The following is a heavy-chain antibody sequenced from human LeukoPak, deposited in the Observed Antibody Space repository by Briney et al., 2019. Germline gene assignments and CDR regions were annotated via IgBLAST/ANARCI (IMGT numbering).Heavy chain of an antibody. Sequence: HPGGSLRLSCAASGFIFSNYAMTWVRRAPGKGLEWVSIIGGVSESFYYADSVEGRFTISRDNSKNTLYLQMNSLRAEDTAVYYCAKITGKYYYYYYGMDVWGQGTTVTVSS. D-gene: IGHD1-20*01. V-gene: IGHV3-23*01. CDR3: AKITGKYYYYYYGMDV. CDR2: IGGVSESF. J-gene: IGHJ6*02. CDR1: GFIFSNYA.